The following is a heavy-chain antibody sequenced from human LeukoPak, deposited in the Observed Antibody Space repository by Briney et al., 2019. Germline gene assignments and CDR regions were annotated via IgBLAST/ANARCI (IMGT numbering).Heavy chain of an antibody. CDR3: ARAGYGDRKQSCYFDY. J-gene: IGHJ4*02. CDR2: IWYDGSNK. CDR1: GFTFSSYG. Sequence: GGSLRLSCAASGFTFSSYGMHWVRQAPGKGLEWVAVIWYDGSNKYYADSVKGRFTISRDNSKNTLYLQMNSPRAEDTAVYYCARAGYGDRKQSCYFDYWGQGTLVTVSS. D-gene: IGHD4-17*01. V-gene: IGHV3-33*01.